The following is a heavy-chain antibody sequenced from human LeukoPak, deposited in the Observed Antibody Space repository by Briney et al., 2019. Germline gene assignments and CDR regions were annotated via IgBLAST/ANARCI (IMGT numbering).Heavy chain of an antibody. Sequence: ASVKVSCKASGYTFTNFAINWVRQAPGQGLEWMGIINPSGGSTSYAQKFQGRVTMTRDTSTSTVYMELSSLRSEDTAVYYCARDLYYYGSGRYYNFDSWGQGTLVTVSS. J-gene: IGHJ4*02. CDR3: ARDLYYYGSGRYYNFDS. V-gene: IGHV1-46*01. CDR2: INPSGGST. CDR1: GYTFTNFA. D-gene: IGHD3-10*01.